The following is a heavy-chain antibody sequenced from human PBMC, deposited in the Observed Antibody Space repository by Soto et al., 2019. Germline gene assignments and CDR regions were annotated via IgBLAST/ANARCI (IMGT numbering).Heavy chain of an antibody. CDR3: ARNVWNDEEYYYYYYMDV. V-gene: IGHV1-18*01. D-gene: IGHD1-1*01. Sequence: ASVKVSCKASGYTFTSYGISWVRQAPGQGLEWMGWISAYNGNTNYAQKLQGRVTMTTDTSTSTAYMELRSLRSDDTAVYYCARNVWNDEEYYYYYYMDVWGKGTTVTVSS. J-gene: IGHJ6*03. CDR2: ISAYNGNT. CDR1: GYTFTSYG.